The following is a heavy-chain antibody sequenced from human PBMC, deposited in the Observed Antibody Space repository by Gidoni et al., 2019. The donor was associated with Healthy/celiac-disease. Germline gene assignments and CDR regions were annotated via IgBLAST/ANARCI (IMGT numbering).Heavy chain of an antibody. V-gene: IGHV3-21*01. Sequence: EVQLVESGGGLVKPGGSLRLSCAASGFPFSSYSMNWVRQAPGKGLEWVSSISSSSSYIYYADSVKGRFTISRDNAKNSLYLQMNSLRAEDTAVYYCARDLAAGGFGETYAFDIWGQGTMVTVSS. CDR2: ISSSSSYI. J-gene: IGHJ3*02. CDR3: ARDLAAGGFGETYAFDI. D-gene: IGHD3-10*01. CDR1: GFPFSSYS.